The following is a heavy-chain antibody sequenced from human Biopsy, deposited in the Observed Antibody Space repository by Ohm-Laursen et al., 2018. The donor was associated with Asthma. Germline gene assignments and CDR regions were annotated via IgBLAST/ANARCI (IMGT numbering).Heavy chain of an antibody. D-gene: IGHD1-1*01. V-gene: IGHV4-4*02. J-gene: IGHJ2*01. CDR3: ARAIGTGDWYFDV. Sequence: SETLSPTCAVSGDSISSNSWWTWVRQSPGRGLEWIGEIYYSGSTNYHPSLKGRVTISVAKSKNQFSLRLTSVTAADTAVYYCARAIGTGDWYFDVWGRGTLVTVSS. CDR1: GDSISSNSW. CDR2: IYYSGST.